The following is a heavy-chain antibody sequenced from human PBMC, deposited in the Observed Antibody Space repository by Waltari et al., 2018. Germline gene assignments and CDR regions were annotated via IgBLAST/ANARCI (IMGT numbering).Heavy chain of an antibody. CDR2: VDPEDGET. V-gene: IGHV1-24*01. J-gene: IGHJ6*02. Sequence: QVQLVQSGPEVRKPGASVKAPCMVSGYTLPAFSLHWVRLAPCKWPEWMGGVDPEDGETIYAQKFQGRVNMTEDTSTDIAYMELSSLRSEDTAVYYCATDIPPDESQIAVLGITKYDAMDVWGQGTTVTVSS. CDR1: GYTLPAFS. CDR3: ATDIPPDESQIAVLGITKYDAMDV. D-gene: IGHD1-20*01.